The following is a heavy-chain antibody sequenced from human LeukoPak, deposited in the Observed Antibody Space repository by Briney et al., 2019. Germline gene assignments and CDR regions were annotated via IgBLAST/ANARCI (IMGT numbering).Heavy chain of an antibody. D-gene: IGHD3-10*01. CDR3: ATSHARLLWFGELVPSHFDY. CDR2: IIPIFGTA. J-gene: IGHJ4*02. CDR1: GGTFSSYA. Sequence: GASVKVSCKASGGTFSSYAISWVRQAPGQGLEWMGGIIPIFGTANYAQKFQGRVTITADESTSTAYMKLSSLRSEDTAVYYCATSHARLLWFGELVPSHFDYWGQGTLVTVSS. V-gene: IGHV1-69*13.